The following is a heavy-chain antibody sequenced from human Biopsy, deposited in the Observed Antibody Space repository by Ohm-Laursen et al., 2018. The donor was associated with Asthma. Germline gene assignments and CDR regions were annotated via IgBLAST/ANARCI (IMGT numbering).Heavy chain of an antibody. CDR2: ISFDGSNK. J-gene: IGHJ4*02. V-gene: IGHV3-30*18. CDR3: AKDVFPGWELRRGPDY. CDR1: GFTFSNYG. D-gene: IGHD1-26*01. Sequence: SLRLSCSASGFTFSNYGMHWVRQAPGKGLDWVAVISFDGSNKNYTDSVKGRFTISRDNSRNTLHLQMNSLRAEDTAVYYCAKDVFPGWELRRGPDYWGQGILVTVSS.